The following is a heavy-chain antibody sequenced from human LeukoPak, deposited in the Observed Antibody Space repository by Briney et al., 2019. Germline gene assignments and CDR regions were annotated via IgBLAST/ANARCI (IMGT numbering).Heavy chain of an antibody. CDR3: ARVGYNWFDP. V-gene: IGHV4-30-2*01. CDR1: GGSISSGGYS. J-gene: IGHJ5*02. Sequence: PSETLSLTCAVSGGSISSGGYSWSWIRQPPGKGLEWIGYIYHGGSTYYNPSLKSRVTISVDRSKNQFSLKLSSVTAADTAVYYCARVGYNWFDPWGQGTLVTVSS. CDR2: IYHGGST.